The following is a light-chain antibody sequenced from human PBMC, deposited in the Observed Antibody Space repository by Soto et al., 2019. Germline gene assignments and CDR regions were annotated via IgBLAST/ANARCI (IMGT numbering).Light chain of an antibody. CDR3: HQYSNWPPYT. V-gene: IGKV3-15*01. Sequence: EIVMTQSPATLSVSPGERATLSCRASQSISSDLAWYQQKPGQAPRLLIYRASARAAGIPARFSGSGSGTEFTLTISSLQSEDFAVYYCHQYSNWPPYTFGQGTKLEIK. J-gene: IGKJ2*01. CDR2: RAS. CDR1: QSISSD.